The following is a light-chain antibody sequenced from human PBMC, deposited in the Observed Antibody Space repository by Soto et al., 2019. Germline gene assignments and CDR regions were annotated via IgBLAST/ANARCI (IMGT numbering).Light chain of an antibody. CDR1: QSVRNY. CDR3: QQRNNWPPDIT. CDR2: DAS. Sequence: EVVLTQSPATLSLSPGESATLSCRASQSVRNYLAWYQQKPGQAPRLLIYDASNRADGIPARFTGSGSGTDSTLTISSLEPQAFAVYFCQQRNNWPPDITFGPGTKVDIK. J-gene: IGKJ3*01. V-gene: IGKV3-11*01.